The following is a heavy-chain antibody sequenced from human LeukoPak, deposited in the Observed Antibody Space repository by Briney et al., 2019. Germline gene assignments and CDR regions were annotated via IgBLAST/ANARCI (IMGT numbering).Heavy chain of an antibody. CDR2: IFYSGST. J-gene: IGHJ3*02. Sequence: SETLSLTCTVSGGSISTINYYWGWIRQPPGKGLEWIGNIFYSGSTYYSPSLKSRVTISLDTSRNQFSLKLNSVTAADTAVYYCAKSNGYGLADIWGQGTMVTVSS. CDR1: GGSISTINYY. CDR3: AKSNGYGLADI. V-gene: IGHV4-39*07. D-gene: IGHD6-13*01.